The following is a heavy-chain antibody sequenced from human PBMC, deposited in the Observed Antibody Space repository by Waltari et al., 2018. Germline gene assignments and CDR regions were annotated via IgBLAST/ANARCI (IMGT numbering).Heavy chain of an antibody. CDR1: GYNFIGYY. CDR3: ARQAARNFDY. V-gene: IGHV1-2*02. J-gene: IGHJ4*02. CDR2: TNPTTGGT. Sequence: QVQLVQSGAEVKKPGASVNVSCKASGYNFIGYYIHWVRQAPGQGLEWMGWTNPTTGGTKYAQKYQGRVTLNRDTSISTAYMELSSLGSDDMAVFYCARQAARNFDYWGQGTLVTVSS.